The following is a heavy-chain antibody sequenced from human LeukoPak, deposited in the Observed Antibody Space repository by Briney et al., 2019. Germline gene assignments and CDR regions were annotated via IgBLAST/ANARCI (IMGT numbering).Heavy chain of an antibody. V-gene: IGHV3-23*01. J-gene: IGHJ4*02. D-gene: IGHD2-15*01. CDR1: AFTFSTYA. CDR3: ANLILGCCSGGSCNRG. Sequence: GGSLRLSCAASAFTFSTYAMSWVRQAPGKGLEWLSAITGSGVTTYYADSVKGRFIISRDNSKNTLYLQMNSLRAEDTAVYYCANLILGCCSGGSCNRGWGQGTLVTVSS. CDR2: ITGSGVTT.